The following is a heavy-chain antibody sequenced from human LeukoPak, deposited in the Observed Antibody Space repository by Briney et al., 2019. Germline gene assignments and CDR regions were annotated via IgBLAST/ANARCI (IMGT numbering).Heavy chain of an antibody. V-gene: IGHV1-69*06. Sequence: SVKVSCKASGGTFNSYAITWVRQAPGQGLEWMGGIIPIFGASDYAQKFQGRVTITADKSTSTAYMELSSLRSEDTAVYYCARATAGYSGYDFARPWFDPWGQGTLVTVSS. CDR2: IIPIFGAS. CDR1: GGTFNSYA. CDR3: ARATAGYSGYDFARPWFDP. J-gene: IGHJ5*02. D-gene: IGHD5-12*01.